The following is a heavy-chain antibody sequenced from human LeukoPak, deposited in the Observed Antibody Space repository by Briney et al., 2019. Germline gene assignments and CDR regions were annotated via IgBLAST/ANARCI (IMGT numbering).Heavy chain of an antibody. V-gene: IGHV7-4-1*02. CDR2: INTNTGNP. J-gene: IGHJ5*02. Sequence: GASVKVSCKASGYTFTSYAMNWVRRAPGQGLEWMGWINTNTGNPTYAQGFTGRFVFSLDTSVSTAYLQISSLKAEDTAVYYCARSAFFCSSTSCYAPQSLNWFDPWGQGTLVTVSS. D-gene: IGHD2-2*01. CDR3: ARSAFFCSSTSCYAPQSLNWFDP. CDR1: GYTFTSYA.